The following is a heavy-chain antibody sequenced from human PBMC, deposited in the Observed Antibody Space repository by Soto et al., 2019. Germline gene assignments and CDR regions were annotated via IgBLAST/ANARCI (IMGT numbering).Heavy chain of an antibody. Sequence: SETLSLTCTVSGGCVSSGSYYWSWIRQPPGKGLEWIGYIYYSGSTNYNPSLKSRVTISVDTSKNQFSLKQSSVTAADTAVYYCASLLYPISVGIFDYWGQGTLVTVSS. CDR1: GGCVSSGSYY. V-gene: IGHV4-61*01. J-gene: IGHJ4*02. CDR2: IYYSGST. CDR3: ASLLYPISVGIFDY. D-gene: IGHD6-19*01.